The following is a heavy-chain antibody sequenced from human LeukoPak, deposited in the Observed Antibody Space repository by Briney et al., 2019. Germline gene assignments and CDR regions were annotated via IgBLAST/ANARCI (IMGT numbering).Heavy chain of an antibody. CDR2: IKQDGSEK. V-gene: IGHV3-7*03. J-gene: IGHJ4*02. CDR1: GFTVSNAW. CDR3: ASGLELDY. Sequence: PGGSLRLSCAASGFTVSNAWMIWVRQAPGKGLEWVANIKQDGSEKNYVDSVKGRFTISRDNAKNSLYLQMNSLRAEDTAVYYCASGLELDYWGQGTLVTVSS.